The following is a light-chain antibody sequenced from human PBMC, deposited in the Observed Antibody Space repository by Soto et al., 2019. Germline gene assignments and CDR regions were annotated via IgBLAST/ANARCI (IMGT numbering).Light chain of an antibody. V-gene: IGLV2-8*01. CDR1: SSDVGGYNY. CDR2: EVS. Sequence: QSVLTQPPSASESPGQSVTISCTGTSSDVGGYNYVSWYQQHPGKAPKLMIYEVSKRPSGVPDRFSGSKSGNTASLTVSGLQAEDEADFYCSSYAGNNKWVFGGGTKLTVL. CDR3: SSYAGNNKWV. J-gene: IGLJ3*02.